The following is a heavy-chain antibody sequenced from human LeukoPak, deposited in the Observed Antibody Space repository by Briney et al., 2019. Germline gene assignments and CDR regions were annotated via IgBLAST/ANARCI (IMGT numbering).Heavy chain of an antibody. D-gene: IGHD5-12*01. CDR1: GGSFSGYY. Sequence: SETLSLTCAVYGGSFSGYYWSWIRQPPGKGLEWIGYIYYSGSTNYNPSLKSRVTISVDTSKNQFSLKLSSVTAADTAVYYCASSVDRNHNDYWGQGTLVTVSS. J-gene: IGHJ4*02. CDR3: ASSVDRNHNDY. CDR2: IYYSGST. V-gene: IGHV4-59*08.